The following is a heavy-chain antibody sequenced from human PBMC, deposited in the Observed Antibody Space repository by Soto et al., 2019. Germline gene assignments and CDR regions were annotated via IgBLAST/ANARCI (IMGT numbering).Heavy chain of an antibody. CDR2: IYWNDDK. CDR3: AHSPRGYCSSTSCPGRLYYFDY. V-gene: IGHV2-5*01. J-gene: IGHJ4*02. CDR1: GFSLSTSGVG. Sequence: SGPTLVNPTQTLTLTCTLSGFSLSTSGVGVGWIRQPPGKALEWLALIYWNDDKRYSPSLKSRLTITKDTSKNQVVLTMTNMDPVDTATYYCAHSPRGYCSSTSCPGRLYYFDYWGQGTLVTASS. D-gene: IGHD2-2*01.